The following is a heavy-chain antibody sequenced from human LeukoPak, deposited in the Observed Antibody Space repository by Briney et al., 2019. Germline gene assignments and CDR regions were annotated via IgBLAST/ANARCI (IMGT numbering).Heavy chain of an antibody. D-gene: IGHD4-23*01. J-gene: IGHJ4*02. CDR2: MHYTGNT. CDR1: GVSITSGNYY. Sequence: PSETLSLTCTVSGVSITSGNYYWDWIRQPPGQGLEWIGSMHYTGNTYYNPSLKSRVTLSLDTSKNHFSLRLSSLTAADTAVYYCATQRLATVAPFDNWGQGTLVTVSS. CDR3: ATQRLATVAPFDN. V-gene: IGHV4-39*01.